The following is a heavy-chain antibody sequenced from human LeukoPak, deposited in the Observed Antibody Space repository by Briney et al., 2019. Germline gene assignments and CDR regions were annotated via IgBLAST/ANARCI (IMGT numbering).Heavy chain of an antibody. J-gene: IGHJ4*02. CDR2: ISGSNSYI. Sequence: PGKSLRLSCAASGFTFNNYGMHWVRQAPGKGLEWVSSISGSNSYIYYADSVKGRFTISRDNAKNSLYLQMNSLRAEDTAVYYCARAVDYYDTSGYYSLDSWGQGTLVTVSS. V-gene: IGHV3-21*01. CDR1: GFTFNNYG. CDR3: ARAVDYYDTSGYYSLDS. D-gene: IGHD3-22*01.